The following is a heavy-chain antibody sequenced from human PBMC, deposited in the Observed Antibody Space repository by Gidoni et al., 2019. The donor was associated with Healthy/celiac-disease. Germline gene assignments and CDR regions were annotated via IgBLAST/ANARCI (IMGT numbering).Heavy chain of an antibody. V-gene: IGHV4-34*01. CDR2: INHIGSP. J-gene: IGHJ4*02. D-gene: IGHD6-19*01. CDR1: GGSFSGYY. CDR3: ARGRYSSL. Sequence: QVQLQQWGAGLLKPSETLSLTCAVYGGSFSGYYWSWIRQPPGKGLEWIVEINHIGSPNYNPSLKSRVTIAVDTSKNQFSLKLSSVTAADTAVYYCARGRYSSLWGQGTLVTVSS.